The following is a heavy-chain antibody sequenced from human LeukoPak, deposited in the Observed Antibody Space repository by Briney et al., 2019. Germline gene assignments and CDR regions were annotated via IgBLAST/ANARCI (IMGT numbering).Heavy chain of an antibody. D-gene: IGHD6-13*01. Sequence: PGWSLRLACEAAGFTVGSYWMSWVRQAQGKGLEWVANIKQDGSEKYYVDSVKGRFTISRDNAKNSLYLQMNSLRAEDTAVYYCARDGFGAAALGYWGQGTLVTVSS. CDR2: IKQDGSEK. V-gene: IGHV3-7*04. CDR1: GFTVGSYW. J-gene: IGHJ4*02. CDR3: ARDGFGAAALGY.